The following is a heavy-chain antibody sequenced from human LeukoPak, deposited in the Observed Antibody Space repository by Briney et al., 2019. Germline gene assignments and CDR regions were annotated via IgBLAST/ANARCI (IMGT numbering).Heavy chain of an antibody. J-gene: IGHJ4*02. CDR1: RFTFSSYW. CDR2: IKQDGSEK. CDR3: ARDHSGFDY. Sequence: GGSLRLSCAASRFTFSSYWMSWVRQAPGKGLEWVANIKQDGSEKYYVDSVKGRFTISRDNAKNSLYLQMNSLRAEDTAVYYCARDHSGFDYWGQGTLVTVSS. V-gene: IGHV3-7*03. D-gene: IGHD1-26*01.